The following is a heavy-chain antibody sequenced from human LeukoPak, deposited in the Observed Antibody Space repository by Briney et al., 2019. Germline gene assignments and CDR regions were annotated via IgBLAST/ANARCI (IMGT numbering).Heavy chain of an antibody. V-gene: IGHV4-31*03. CDR1: GGSISSNDYY. CDR3: ARAPKGMTTVRYYYYYYMDV. CDR2: IYYNGRT. J-gene: IGHJ6*03. D-gene: IGHD4-11*01. Sequence: SETLSLTCTVSGGSISSNDYYWCWIRQHPGKGLEWIGYIYYNGRTFYNPSLKTRVTISVDTSKNQFSLKLSSVTAAYTAVYYCARAPKGMTTVRYYYYYYMDVWGKGTTVTVSS.